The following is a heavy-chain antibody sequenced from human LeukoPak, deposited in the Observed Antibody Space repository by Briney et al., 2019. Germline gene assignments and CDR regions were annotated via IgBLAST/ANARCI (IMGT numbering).Heavy chain of an antibody. D-gene: IGHD2-8*01. CDR3: ARASMVYAMGY. Sequence: SETLSLTCAVYGGSFSGYYWSWIRQPPGKWLEWIGEINHSGSTNYNPSLKSRVTISVDTSKNQFSLKLSSVTAADTAVYYCARASMVYAMGYWGQGTLVTVSS. CDR1: GGSFSGYY. CDR2: INHSGST. J-gene: IGHJ4*02. V-gene: IGHV4-34*01.